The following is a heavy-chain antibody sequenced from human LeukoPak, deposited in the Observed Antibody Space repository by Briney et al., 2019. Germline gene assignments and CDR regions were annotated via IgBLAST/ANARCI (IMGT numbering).Heavy chain of an antibody. Sequence: PGGSLRLSCAASGFTFSSYAMSWVRQTPGKGLEWVSAISGSGGSTYYADSVRGRFTISRDNAKNTLYLQMNSLRAEDTAVYYCAGGEYSGYDPLDYWGQGTLVTVSS. J-gene: IGHJ4*02. D-gene: IGHD5-12*01. V-gene: IGHV3-23*01. CDR2: ISGSGGST. CDR1: GFTFSSYA. CDR3: AGGEYSGYDPLDY.